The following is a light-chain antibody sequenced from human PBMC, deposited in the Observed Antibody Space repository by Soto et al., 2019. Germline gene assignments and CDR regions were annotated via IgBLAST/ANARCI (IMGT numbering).Light chain of an antibody. CDR1: QSVSSNK. V-gene: IGKV3-20*01. J-gene: IGKJ1*01. CDR3: QQYDSAPRT. CDR2: GAS. Sequence: EIVLTQSPGTLSLSPGERATLSCRASQSVSSNKIAWYQQKPGQAPRLLIFGASSRATGIPDRFSGSGSGTDFTLTISRLEPEDLAVYYCQQYDSAPRTFGQRTKVDIK.